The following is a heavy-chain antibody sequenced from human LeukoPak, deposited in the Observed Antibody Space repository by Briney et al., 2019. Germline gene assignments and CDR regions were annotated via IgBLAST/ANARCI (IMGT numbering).Heavy chain of an antibody. CDR2: IIPIFGTA. V-gene: IGHV1-69*13. CDR1: GYTFTSYG. CDR3: ARAILTGYYNWFDP. D-gene: IGHD3-9*01. Sequence: SVKVSCKASGYTFTSYGISWVRQAPGQGLEWMGGIIPIFGTANYAQKFQGRVTITADESTSTAYMELSSLRSEDTAVYYCARAILTGYYNWFDPWGQGTLVTVSS. J-gene: IGHJ5*02.